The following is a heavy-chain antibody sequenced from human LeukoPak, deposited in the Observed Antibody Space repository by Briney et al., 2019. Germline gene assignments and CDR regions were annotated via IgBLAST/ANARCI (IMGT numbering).Heavy chain of an antibody. CDR3: ARESPSGSYCYYCYYMDL. CDR2: GHHSGST. J-gene: IGHJ6*03. D-gene: IGHD1-26*01. V-gene: IGHV4-38-2*02. Sequence: RSSETLSLTCTVSAYSISSDYYWGWIRQPPGKGLEWIGIGHHSGSTYYNPSLKSRVTISLDTSKNQFSLKLSSVTAADTAVYYCARESPSGSYCYYCYYMDLWGKGTTVTVSS. CDR1: AYSISSDYY.